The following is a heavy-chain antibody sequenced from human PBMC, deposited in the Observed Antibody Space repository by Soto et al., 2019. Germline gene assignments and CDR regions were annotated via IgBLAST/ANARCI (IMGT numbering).Heavy chain of an antibody. CDR1: GFTFSIYA. D-gene: IGHD5-18*01. CDR2: ISYDGSNK. Sequence: GGSLRLSCSASGFTFSIYAMHWVRQAPGKGLEWVAVISYDGSNKYYADSVKGRFTISRDNSKNSLYLQMNSLRAEDTAVYYCARDYSSYGPFDYWGQGTLVTVS. J-gene: IGHJ4*02. V-gene: IGHV3-30-3*01. CDR3: ARDYSSYGPFDY.